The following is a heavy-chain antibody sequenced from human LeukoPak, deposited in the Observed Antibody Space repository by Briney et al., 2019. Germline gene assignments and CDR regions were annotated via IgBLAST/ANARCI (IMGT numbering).Heavy chain of an antibody. CDR2: ISGSGGST. Sequence: PGGSLRLSCAAPGFTFSNYAMNWVRQAPGKGLEWVSGISGSGGSTYYPGSVKGRFTISRESAKNSLYLQMNSLTAGDTAVYYCARVLPRGGGDVFDIWGQGTMVTVSS. J-gene: IGHJ3*02. CDR3: ARVLPRGGGDVFDI. CDR1: GFTFSNYA. D-gene: IGHD4-23*01. V-gene: IGHV3-23*01.